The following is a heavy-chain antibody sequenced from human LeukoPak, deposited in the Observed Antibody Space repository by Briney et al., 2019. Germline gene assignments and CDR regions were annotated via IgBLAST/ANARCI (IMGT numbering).Heavy chain of an antibody. CDR2: ISNDGSNQ. Sequence: PGGSLRLSCAASGFTFSTYGMDWVRQAPGKGLEWVAVISNDGSNQDYVDFVKGRFTISRDNSKNTLYLQMNSLRAEDTAIYYCVKGNSGSYYGAFDIWGQGTMVTVSS. V-gene: IGHV3-30*18. D-gene: IGHD1-26*01. CDR3: VKGNSGSYYGAFDI. CDR1: GFTFSTYG. J-gene: IGHJ3*02.